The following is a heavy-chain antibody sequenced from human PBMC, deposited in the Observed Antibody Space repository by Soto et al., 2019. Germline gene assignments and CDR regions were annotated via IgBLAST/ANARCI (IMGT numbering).Heavy chain of an antibody. CDR1: GYTFTSYY. D-gene: IGHD6-6*01. J-gene: IGHJ6*02. CDR3: ARDRQLVLSYYYCGMDV. V-gene: IGHV1-46*01. Sequence: QVQLVQSGAEVKKPGASVKVSCKASGYTFTSYYMHWVRQAPGQGLEWMGIINPSGGSTSYAQKFQGRVTMTRDTSTSTVYMELSSLRSEDTAVYYCARDRQLVLSYYYCGMDVWGQGTTVTVSS. CDR2: INPSGGST.